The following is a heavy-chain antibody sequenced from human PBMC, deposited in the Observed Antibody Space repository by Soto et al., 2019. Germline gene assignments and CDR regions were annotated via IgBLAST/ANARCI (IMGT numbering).Heavy chain of an antibody. CDR1: GDTCTTYY. CDR3: ARAVHSSSSPPFYSYSYGLDV. D-gene: IGHD6-6*01. CDR2: INPDSGDT. Sequence: ASVKVSCKASGDTCTTYYIHWIREARGQGLEWMGWINPDSGDTKYPQTFQGRVTMTRDTSISTAYMELTSLRSDDTAVYYCARAVHSSSSPPFYSYSYGLDVWGQGTTVTVSS. J-gene: IGHJ6*02. V-gene: IGHV1-2*02.